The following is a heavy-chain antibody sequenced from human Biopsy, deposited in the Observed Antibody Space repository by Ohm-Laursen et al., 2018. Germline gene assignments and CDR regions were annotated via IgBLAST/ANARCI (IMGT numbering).Heavy chain of an antibody. J-gene: IGHJ4*02. V-gene: IGHV1-2*02. CDR2: ISPKSGDT. CDR1: GFSSTGYY. Sequence: ASVKVSCKASGFSSTGYYIHWVRQAPGQGLEWMGWISPKSGDTNYAHKFQGNSTMTRDTSMSTAYMEMSRLRCDDTAVYYCALQSVAQMKNFDYWGQGTLVTVSS. D-gene: IGHD6-19*01. CDR3: ALQSVAQMKNFDY.